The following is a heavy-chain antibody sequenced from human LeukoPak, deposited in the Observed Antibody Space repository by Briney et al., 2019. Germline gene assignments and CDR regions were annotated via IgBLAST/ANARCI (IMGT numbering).Heavy chain of an antibody. CDR2: INSDGSYT. Sequence: PGGSLRLSCAASGFTFSSYWMHWVRQAPGKGLVWVSRINSDGSYTNYADSVKGRFTISRDNAKNTLYLQMNSLRAEDTAIYYCARDHVVDGLVFDYWGQGALVTVSS. CDR1: GFTFSSYW. D-gene: IGHD2-15*01. V-gene: IGHV3-74*01. CDR3: ARDHVVDGLVFDY. J-gene: IGHJ4*02.